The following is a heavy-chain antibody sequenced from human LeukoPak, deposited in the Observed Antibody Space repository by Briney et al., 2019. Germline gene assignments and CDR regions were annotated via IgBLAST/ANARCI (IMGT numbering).Heavy chain of an antibody. CDR1: GVSVSSNSAA. V-gene: IGHV6-1*01. Sequence: SQTLSLTCAISGVSVSSNSAARNWIRQSPSRGLEWLGRTYFRSKWYSPYAIPVKGRITINPDTSKNQFSLQLNSVTPEDTAVYYCARSGSGGYIDYWGQGTLVTVSS. D-gene: IGHD2-15*01. CDR2: TYFRSKWYS. J-gene: IGHJ4*02. CDR3: ARSGSGGYIDY.